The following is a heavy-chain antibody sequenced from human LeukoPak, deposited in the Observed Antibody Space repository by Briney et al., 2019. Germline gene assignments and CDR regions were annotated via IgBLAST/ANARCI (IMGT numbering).Heavy chain of an antibody. CDR2: IHDSGST. V-gene: IGHV4-59*01. Sequence: SETLSLTCTVSGGSISSYYWSWIRQPPGKGLEWIGYIHDSGSTNYNPSLKSRVTISVDTSKNRISLKLSSVTAADTAVYYCARDRREQYCSGGSCYSALGFFDYWGQGTLVTVSS. D-gene: IGHD2-15*01. CDR3: ARDRREQYCSGGSCYSALGFFDY. J-gene: IGHJ4*02. CDR1: GGSISSYY.